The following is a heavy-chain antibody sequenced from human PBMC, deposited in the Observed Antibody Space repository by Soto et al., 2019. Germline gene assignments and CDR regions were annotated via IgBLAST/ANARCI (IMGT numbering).Heavy chain of an antibody. V-gene: IGHV4-31*03. CDR1: GGSISSGGYY. J-gene: IGHJ3*02. D-gene: IGHD2-15*01. CDR2: IYYSGST. CDR3: ARGGIVVVVAARDAFDI. Sequence: QVQLQESGPGLVKPSQTLSLTCTVSGGSISSGGYYWSWIRQHPGKGLEWIGYIYYSGSTYYNPSLKSRVTISVDTSQNPFALKLSSVTAADTAVYYCARGGIVVVVAARDAFDIWGQGTMVTVSS.